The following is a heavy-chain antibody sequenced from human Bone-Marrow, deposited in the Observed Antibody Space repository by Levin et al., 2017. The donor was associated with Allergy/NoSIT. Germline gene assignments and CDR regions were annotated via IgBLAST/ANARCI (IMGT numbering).Heavy chain of an antibody. Sequence: SQTLSLTCNVSYDSMTSYYWSWIRQPPGKGLEWIGYIFHNGKTNYNPSLKGRVTMSLETPKKQFSLKLTSVTAADTAVYYCASLTGSISMSYFVYWGQGTLVTVSS. CDR3: ASLTGSISMSYFVY. CDR2: IFHNGKT. CDR1: YDSMTSYY. J-gene: IGHJ4*02. D-gene: IGHD1-26*01. V-gene: IGHV4-4*08.